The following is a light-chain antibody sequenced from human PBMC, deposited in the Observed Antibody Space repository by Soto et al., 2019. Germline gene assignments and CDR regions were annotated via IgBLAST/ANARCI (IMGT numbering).Light chain of an antibody. CDR1: QSVGSN. J-gene: IGKJ1*01. V-gene: IGKV3-15*01. Sequence: EIVMTQSPATRSVSPGERATLSCRARQSVGSNLAWYQQKPGQAPRLLIYGASTRAAGIPARFSGSGSGTEFTLIISSLQSEDSAVYFCQQYNTRWTFGPGTKVEIK. CDR3: QQYNTRWT. CDR2: GAS.